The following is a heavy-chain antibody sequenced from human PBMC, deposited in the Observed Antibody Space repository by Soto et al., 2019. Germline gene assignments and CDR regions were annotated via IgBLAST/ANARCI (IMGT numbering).Heavy chain of an antibody. V-gene: IGHV4-59*08. CDR1: GGSISRYY. J-gene: IGHJ6*02. CDR2: IYYSGST. CDR3: ARHAQYYDILTGYRGYDYGMDV. D-gene: IGHD3-9*01. Sequence: SETMSLTSTVSGGSISRYYWSWIRQPTGKGLEWIGYIYYSGSTNYNPSLKSRVTISVDTSKNQFSLKLSSVTAADTAVYYCARHAQYYDILTGYRGYDYGMDVWGQGTTVTVSS.